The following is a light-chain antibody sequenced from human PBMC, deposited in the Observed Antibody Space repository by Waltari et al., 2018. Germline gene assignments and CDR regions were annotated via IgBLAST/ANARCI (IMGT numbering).Light chain of an antibody. V-gene: IGLV7-46*01. CDR1: AGAVTGSHY. CDR2: NTN. Sequence: QAVVTQEPSLTVSPGGTVTLPCGPSAGAVTGSHYPYWFQQKPGQAPRTLIYNTNNKFSWTPARFSGSLLGGKAALTLSGAQPEDEAEYYCWLHYSGAQVFGGGTRLTVL. CDR3: WLHYSGAQV. J-gene: IGLJ2*01.